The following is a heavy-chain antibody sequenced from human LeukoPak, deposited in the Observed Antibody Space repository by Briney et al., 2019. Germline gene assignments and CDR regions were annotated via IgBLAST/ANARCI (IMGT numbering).Heavy chain of an antibody. Sequence: GGPLRLSCSASGFTFSSYWMTWVRQAPGKGLEWVANINLDGSEIHYVDSVKGRFTISRDNADKSLYLEMNSLRVEDTAVYYCARVACSSGFCYLSSLDLWGQGTTVSVPS. CDR1: GFTFSSYW. CDR2: INLDGSEI. J-gene: IGHJ3*01. CDR3: ARVACSSGFCYLSSLDL. V-gene: IGHV3-7*05. D-gene: IGHD2-15*01.